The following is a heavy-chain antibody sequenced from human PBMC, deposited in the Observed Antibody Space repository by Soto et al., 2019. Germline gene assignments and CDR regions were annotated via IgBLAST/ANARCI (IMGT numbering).Heavy chain of an antibody. CDR2: IYATGTT. J-gene: IGHJ5*02. D-gene: IGHD1-1*01. CDR1: GASISGFY. V-gene: IGHV4-4*07. CDR3: VRDGTKTLRDWFDP. Sequence: PSEALSLTCTVSGASISGFYWSWIRKSAGKGLEWIGRIYATGTTDYNPSLRSRVIMSVDTSKKQFSLKLRSVTAADTAVYYCVRDGTKTLRDWFDPWGQGISVTVS.